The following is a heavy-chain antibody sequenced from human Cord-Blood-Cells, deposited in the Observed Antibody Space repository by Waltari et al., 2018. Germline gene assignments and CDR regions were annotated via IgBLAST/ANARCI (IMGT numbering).Heavy chain of an antibody. CDR3: ARDLRWGTLDY. J-gene: IGHJ4*02. CDR2: ISYDGSNK. V-gene: IGHV3-30-3*01. Sequence: QVQLVASGGGVVQPGRSLRLSCAASGFTFSSYAMHWVRQAPGKGLEWVAVISYDGSNKYYADSVKGRFTISRDNSKNTLYLQMNSLRAEDTAVYYCARDLRWGTLDYWGQGTLVTVSS. D-gene: IGHD3-16*01. CDR1: GFTFSSYA.